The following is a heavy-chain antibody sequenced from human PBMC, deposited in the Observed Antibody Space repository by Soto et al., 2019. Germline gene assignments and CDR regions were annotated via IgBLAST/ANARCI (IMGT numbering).Heavy chain of an antibody. CDR2: IHYSGST. V-gene: IGHV4-59*08. CDR3: ARSRYCVGISCYLSFDY. J-gene: IGHJ4*02. D-gene: IGHD2-15*01. Sequence: SETLSLTCTVSGGSISGYYWSWIRQPPGKGLEWIGYIHYSGSTNYNPSLKSRVAISVDTSKDQFSLKLSPVTAADTAVYYGARSRYCVGISCYLSFDYWGQGTLVTVSS. CDR1: GGSISGYY.